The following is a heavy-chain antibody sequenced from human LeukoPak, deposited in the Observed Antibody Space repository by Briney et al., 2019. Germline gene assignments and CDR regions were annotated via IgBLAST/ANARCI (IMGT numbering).Heavy chain of an antibody. J-gene: IGHJ6*03. D-gene: IGHD6-13*01. CDR1: GGSISSYY. Sequence: SETLSLTCTVSGGSISSYYWSWIRQPPGKGLEWIGYIYTSGSTNYNPSLKSRVTISVDTSKNQFSLKLSSVTAADTAVYYCARGVDEAAAGYYYYMDVWGKGTTVTVSS. CDR3: ARGVDEAAAGYYYYMDV. CDR2: IYTSGST. V-gene: IGHV4-4*09.